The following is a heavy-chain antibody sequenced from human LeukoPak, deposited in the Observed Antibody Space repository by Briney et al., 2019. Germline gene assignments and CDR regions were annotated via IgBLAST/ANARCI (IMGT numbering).Heavy chain of an antibody. CDR1: GYSISSGYY. CDR3: ARHGGFYDFWSAITKYYFDL. CDR2: TYHSGST. V-gene: IGHV4-38-2*01. J-gene: IGHJ2*01. Sequence: PSETLSLTCAVSGYSISSGYYWAWIRQPPGKGLEWIGSTYHSGSTDYNTSLKSRVTISIDTSKNQFSLKLSSVTAADTAVYYCARHGGFYDFWSAITKYYFDLWGRGTLVTVSS. D-gene: IGHD3-3*01.